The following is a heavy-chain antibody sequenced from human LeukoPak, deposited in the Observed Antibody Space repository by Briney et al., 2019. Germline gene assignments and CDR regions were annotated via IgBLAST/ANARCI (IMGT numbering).Heavy chain of an antibody. J-gene: IGHJ3*02. Sequence: ASVKVSCKASGYSFTSYYMHWVRQAPGQGLEWMGIINPSGGSTSYAQKFQGRVTMTRDMSTSTVYMELSSLRSEDTAVYYCARAGSYYDSSGYSVGNAFDIWGQGTMVTVSS. CDR1: GYSFTSYY. CDR3: ARAGSYYDSSGYSVGNAFDI. CDR2: INPSGGST. D-gene: IGHD3-22*01. V-gene: IGHV1-46*01.